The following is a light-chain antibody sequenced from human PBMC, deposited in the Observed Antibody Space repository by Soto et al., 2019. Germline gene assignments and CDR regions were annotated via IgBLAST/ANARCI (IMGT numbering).Light chain of an antibody. Sequence: QSALTQPASVSGSPGQSITLSCTGTSSDVGSCEFVSWYQHHRGKAPKLIIYQVSNRPSGISTRFSGSKFGNTASLTISGLQPEDEADYHCSSCTTTGSYVFGPGTKLTVL. J-gene: IGLJ1*01. CDR2: QVS. CDR1: SSDVGSCEF. V-gene: IGLV2-14*01. CDR3: SSCTTTGSYV.